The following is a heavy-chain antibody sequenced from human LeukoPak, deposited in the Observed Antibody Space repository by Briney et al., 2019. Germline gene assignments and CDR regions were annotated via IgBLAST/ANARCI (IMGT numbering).Heavy chain of an antibody. Sequence: GGSLRLSCAASGFTFSNAWMSWVHQAPGKGLEWVGRIKSKTDGGTIDYAAPVKGRFIISRDDSKNTLYLQMNSLETEDTAVYYCSRLGVAGYWGQGTLVAVSS. V-gene: IGHV3-15*07. J-gene: IGHJ4*02. CDR3: SRLGVAGY. CDR2: IKSKTDGGTI. D-gene: IGHD6-19*01. CDR1: GFTFSNAW.